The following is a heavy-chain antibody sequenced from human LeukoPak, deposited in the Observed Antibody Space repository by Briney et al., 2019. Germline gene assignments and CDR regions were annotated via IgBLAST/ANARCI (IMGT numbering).Heavy chain of an antibody. CDR1: GFTVSSNY. J-gene: IGHJ5*01. Sequence: GGSLRLSCAASGFTVSSNYMSWVRQAPGKGLEWVAVISYDGSNKYYADSVKGRFTISRDNSKNTLYLQMNSLRAEDTAVYYCARYSSSWFVYWGQGTLVTVSS. D-gene: IGHD6-13*01. CDR2: ISYDGSNK. V-gene: IGHV3-30*03. CDR3: ARYSSSWFVY.